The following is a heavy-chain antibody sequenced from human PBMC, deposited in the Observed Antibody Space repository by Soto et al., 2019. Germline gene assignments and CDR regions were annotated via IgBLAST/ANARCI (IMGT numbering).Heavy chain of an antibody. CDR1: GFTFSSYG. V-gene: IGHV3-30*18. J-gene: IGHJ6*02. CDR3: AKLGGYSYGQTGYYYGMDV. D-gene: IGHD5-18*01. Sequence: PGGSLRLSCAASGFTFSSYGMHWVRQAPGKGLEWVAVISYDGSNKYYADSVKGRFTISRDNSKNTLYLQMNSLRAEDTAVYYCAKLGGYSYGQTGYYYGMDVWGQGTTVTVSS. CDR2: ISYDGSNK.